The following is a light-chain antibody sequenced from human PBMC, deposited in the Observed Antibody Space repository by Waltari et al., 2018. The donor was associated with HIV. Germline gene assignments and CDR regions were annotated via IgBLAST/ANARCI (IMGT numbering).Light chain of an antibody. CDR1: SLPKQY. J-gene: IGLJ3*02. CDR3: QSADSSGSSWV. CDR2: NDS. V-gene: IGLV3-25*03. Sequence: SYELTQPPSVSVSPGQTARITCSGDSLPKQYVYWYQQRPGGAPVLVIYNDSERASAIPERFSGSRSGTTVTLTISGVQADDEADYYCQSADSSGSSWVFGGGTKLTV.